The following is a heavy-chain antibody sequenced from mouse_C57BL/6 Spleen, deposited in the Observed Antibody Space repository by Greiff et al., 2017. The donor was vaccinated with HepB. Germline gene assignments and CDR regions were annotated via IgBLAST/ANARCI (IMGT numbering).Heavy chain of an antibody. J-gene: IGHJ2*01. CDR1: GYSITSGYY. Sequence: EVQVVESGPGLVKPSQSLSLTCSVTGYSITSGYYWNWIRQFPGNKLEWMGYISYDGSNNYNPSLKNRISITRDTSKNQFFLKLNSVTTEDTATYYCARDGYDKGDYWGQGTTLTVSS. CDR2: ISYDGSN. D-gene: IGHD2-2*01. V-gene: IGHV3-6*01. CDR3: ARDGYDKGDY.